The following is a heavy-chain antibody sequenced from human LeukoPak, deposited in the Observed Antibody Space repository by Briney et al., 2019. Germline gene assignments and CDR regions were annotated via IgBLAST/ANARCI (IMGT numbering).Heavy chain of an antibody. CDR2: IRYDGSNQ. D-gene: IGHD3-16*01. CDR3: AKVRLIGLSYYDMDV. Sequence: GGSLRLSCAAFGFTFSSYAMHWVRQTPGKGLEWVALIRYDGSNQDYIESVKGRFTASRDNSKNTVYLQTNSLRAEDTAVYFCAKVRLIGLSYYDMDVWGKGTTVTVSS. CDR1: GFTFSSYA. V-gene: IGHV3-33*03. J-gene: IGHJ6*04.